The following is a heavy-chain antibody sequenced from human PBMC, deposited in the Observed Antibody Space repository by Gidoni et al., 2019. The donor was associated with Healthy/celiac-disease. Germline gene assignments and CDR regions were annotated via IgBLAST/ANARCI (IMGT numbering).Heavy chain of an antibody. V-gene: IGHV1-69*01. Sequence: QVQLVQSGAEVTKPGSSVKVSCKASGGTFSSYAISWVRQAPGQGLEWMGGIIPIFGTTNYAQKFQGRVTITADESTSTAYMELSSLRSEDTAVYYCARGGDSSGYRSYWYFDLWGRGTLVTVSS. J-gene: IGHJ2*01. D-gene: IGHD3-22*01. CDR3: ARGGDSSGYRSYWYFDL. CDR2: IIPIFGTT. CDR1: GGTFSSYA.